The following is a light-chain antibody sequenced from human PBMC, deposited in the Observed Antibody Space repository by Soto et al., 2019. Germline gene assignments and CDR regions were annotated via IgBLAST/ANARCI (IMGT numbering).Light chain of an antibody. CDR3: QQSASSVT. Sequence: EIVLTQSPGTLSLSPGERATLSCRASQSVSSSFLAWYQQKPGQAPRLLIYGASSRATGIPDRFSGSGSRTDFTLTISRLEPEDFAMYYCQQSASSVTSGQGTRLEIK. V-gene: IGKV3-20*01. J-gene: IGKJ5*01. CDR1: QSVSSSF. CDR2: GAS.